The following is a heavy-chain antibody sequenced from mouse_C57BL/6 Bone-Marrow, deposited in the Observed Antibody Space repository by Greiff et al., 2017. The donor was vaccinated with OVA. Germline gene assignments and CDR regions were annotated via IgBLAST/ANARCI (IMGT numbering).Heavy chain of an antibody. Sequence: QVQLQQSGPELVKPGASVKLSCKASGYTFTSYWMHWVKQRPGQGLEWIGNINPSNGGTNYNEKFKSKATLTVDKSSSTAYMQLSSLTSEDSAVYYCARFRYDYDDYYAMDYWGQGTSVTVSS. J-gene: IGHJ4*01. CDR1: GYTFTSYW. V-gene: IGHV1-53*01. CDR3: ARFRYDYDDYYAMDY. D-gene: IGHD2-4*01. CDR2: INPSNGGT.